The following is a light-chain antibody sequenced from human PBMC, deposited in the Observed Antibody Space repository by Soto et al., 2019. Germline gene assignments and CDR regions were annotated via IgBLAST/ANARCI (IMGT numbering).Light chain of an antibody. CDR2: DVS. CDR3: NSYTTSNTRQIV. CDR1: SSDVGGYNY. J-gene: IGLJ1*01. Sequence: QSALTQPASVSGSPGQSITISCTGTSSDVGGYNYVSWYQQHPGKAPKFMIYDVSNRPSGVSTHFSGSKSGNTASLTISGLQAEDEAHYYCNSYTTSNTRQIVFGTGTKLTVL. V-gene: IGLV2-14*01.